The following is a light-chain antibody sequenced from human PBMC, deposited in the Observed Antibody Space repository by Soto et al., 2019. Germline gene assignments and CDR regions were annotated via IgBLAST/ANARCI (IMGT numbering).Light chain of an antibody. V-gene: IGKV3-20*01. CDR2: GAS. CDR3: QQHDDWLRLT. Sequence: EIVLTQSPGTLSFSPGERATLSCRASHSVSSSYLAWYQQRPGQAPRLLIYGASSRATGIPDRFSGSGSGTDFTLTISRLEAEDFALYYCQQHDDWLRLTFGGGTKVDI. J-gene: IGKJ4*01. CDR1: HSVSSSY.